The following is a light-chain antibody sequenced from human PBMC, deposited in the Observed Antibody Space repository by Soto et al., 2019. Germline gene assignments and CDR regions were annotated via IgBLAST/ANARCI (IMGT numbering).Light chain of an antibody. CDR2: AAS. CDR1: QSISSH. V-gene: IGKV1-39*01. Sequence: DIRMTQSPSSLSASVGDRVTITCRASQSISSHLNWYQQKPGKAPKLLIYAASSLQSGVPSRFSGSGSGTDFTLTISSLQPEDFAVYYCQQYNNWPPWTFGQGTKVDIK. CDR3: QQYNNWPPWT. J-gene: IGKJ1*01.